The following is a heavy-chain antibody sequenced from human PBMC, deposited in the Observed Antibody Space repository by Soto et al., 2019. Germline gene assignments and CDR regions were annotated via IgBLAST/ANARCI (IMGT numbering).Heavy chain of an antibody. Sequence: QLQLQESGPGLVKPSETLSLTCAVSGGSISRSPYYWGWVRQPPGEGLEWIGIVYYSGATYYSVSLMSRVTISLDTSRNQFSLRLNSLTAADTGVYYCAGRADCGSTHCPFGYWGQGALVTVSS. D-gene: IGHD2-2*01. CDR1: GGSISRSPYY. V-gene: IGHV4-39*01. CDR3: AGRADCGSTHCPFGY. CDR2: VYYSGAT. J-gene: IGHJ4*02.